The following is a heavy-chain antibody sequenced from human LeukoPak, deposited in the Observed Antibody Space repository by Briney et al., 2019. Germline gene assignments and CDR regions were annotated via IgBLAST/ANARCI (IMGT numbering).Heavy chain of an antibody. V-gene: IGHV1-18*01. D-gene: IGHD6-13*01. CDR1: GYTFTSYG. CDR3: ARDAFNAQLVGYYYYYMDV. CDR2: ISAYNGNT. Sequence: ASVKVSCKASGYTFTSYGISWVRQAPGQGLEWMGWISAYNGNTNYAQKLQGRVTMTTDTSTSTAYMELRSLRSDDTAVYYCARDAFNAQLVGYYYYYMDVWGKGTTVTVSS. J-gene: IGHJ6*03.